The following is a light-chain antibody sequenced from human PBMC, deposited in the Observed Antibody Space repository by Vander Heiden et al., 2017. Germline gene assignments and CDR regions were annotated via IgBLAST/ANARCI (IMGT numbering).Light chain of an antibody. CDR3: CSYTSRSTYV. CDR2: EVS. Sequence: QSALTQPASVSGSPGQSITISCTGTSSDVGGYNFVSWYQQHPGKAPKLMIYEVSNRPSPVSIRFPGSKSGNTASLSISVLQVQAEADYYCCSYTSRSTYVFGAGTKLTVL. J-gene: IGLJ1*01. V-gene: IGLV2-14*01. CDR1: SSDVGGYNF.